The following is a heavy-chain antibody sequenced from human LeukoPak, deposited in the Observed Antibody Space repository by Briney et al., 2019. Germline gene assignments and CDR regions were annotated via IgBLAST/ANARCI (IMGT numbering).Heavy chain of an antibody. CDR3: ARDYYDSSGAGSL. V-gene: IGHV3-66*02. Sequence: PGGSLRLSCAASGFTVSSNYMSWVRQAPGKGLEWVSVIYSGGSKYYADSVKGRFTISRDNSKNTLYLQMNSLRAEDTAVYYCARDYYDSSGAGSLWGQGTLVTVSS. D-gene: IGHD3-22*01. CDR1: GFTVSSNY. J-gene: IGHJ4*02. CDR2: IYSGGSK.